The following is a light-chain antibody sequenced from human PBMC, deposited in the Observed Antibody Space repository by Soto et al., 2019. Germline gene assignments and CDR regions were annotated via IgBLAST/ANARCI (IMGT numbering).Light chain of an antibody. V-gene: IGLV2-14*01. CDR2: DVS. CDR3: SSYTSSSTRVV. Sequence: QSALTQPASVSGSPGQSITISCTGTSSDVGGYNYVSWYQQHPGKAPKHMIYDVSNRPSGVSNRFSGSKSGNTASLTISGLQAEDEADYYCSSYTSSSTRVVLGGGTKLTVL. J-gene: IGLJ2*01. CDR1: SSDVGGYNY.